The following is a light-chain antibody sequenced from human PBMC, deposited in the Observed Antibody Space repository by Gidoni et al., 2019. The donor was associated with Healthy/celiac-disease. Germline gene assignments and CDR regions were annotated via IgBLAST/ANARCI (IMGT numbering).Light chain of an antibody. CDR2: GAS. J-gene: IGKJ1*01. CDR3: QQYNNWPLWT. Sequence: LVMTQSPATLSVSPGERATLSCRASQSVRSNLAWDQQKPGQAPSLLIYGASTRAPGIPARFSGSGSGTEFTLTISSLQSEDFAVYYCQQYNNWPLWTFGQGTKVEIK. CDR1: QSVRSN. V-gene: IGKV3-15*01.